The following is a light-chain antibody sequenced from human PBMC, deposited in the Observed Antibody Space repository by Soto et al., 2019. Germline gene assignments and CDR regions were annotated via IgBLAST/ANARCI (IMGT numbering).Light chain of an antibody. CDR3: SSHTVTNTVI. V-gene: IGLV2-18*02. CDR1: RSDVGNYNR. CDR2: EVS. Sequence: QSALTQPPSVSGSPGQSVTISCTGTRSDVGNYNRVSWYLQPPGTAPKLMIYEVSNRPSGVPDRFSGSKSGNTASLTISGLQAEDEADYYCSSHTVTNTVIFGGGTKLTVL. J-gene: IGLJ2*01.